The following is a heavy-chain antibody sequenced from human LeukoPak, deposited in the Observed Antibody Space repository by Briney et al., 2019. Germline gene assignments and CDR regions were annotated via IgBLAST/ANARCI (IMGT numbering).Heavy chain of an antibody. CDR3: ARGTYSSSWYFSNWFDP. D-gene: IGHD6-13*01. J-gene: IGHJ5*02. CDR2: IYYSGST. Sequence: SETLSLTCTVSGGSISSGGYYWSWIRQHPGKGLEWIGYIYYSGSTYYNPCLKSRVTISVDTSKNQFSLKLSSVTAADTAVYYCARGTYSSSWYFSNWFDPWGQGTLVTVSS. V-gene: IGHV4-31*03. CDR1: GGSISSGGYY.